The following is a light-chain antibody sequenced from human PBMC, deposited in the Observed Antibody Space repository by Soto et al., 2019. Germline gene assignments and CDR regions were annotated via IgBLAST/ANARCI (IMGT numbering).Light chain of an antibody. CDR2: GAF. Sequence: ILLRQSPANLSVSPGERVTLSCRASQSVSSNLAWYQQKPGQAPSLLIYGAFTRATGIPARFSGTGSGTEFTLTISSLQSEDFALYYCQQYNDWPLTFGQVTKVDVK. CDR1: QSVSSN. CDR3: QQYNDWPLT. J-gene: IGKJ1*01. V-gene: IGKV3-15*01.